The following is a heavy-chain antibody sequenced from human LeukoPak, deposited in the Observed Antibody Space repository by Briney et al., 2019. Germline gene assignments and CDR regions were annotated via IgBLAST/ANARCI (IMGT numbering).Heavy chain of an antibody. V-gene: IGHV4-30-4*07. D-gene: IGHD4-17*01. J-gene: IGHJ5*02. CDR2: IYYSGTT. CDR1: GGSISSGGYS. Sequence: SETLSLTCAVSGGSISSGGYSWTWIRQPPGKGLECIGHIYYSGTTYYNPSLKSRVTISLDTSKNQFSLKLSSVTAADTAVYYCARDPHGDYDWFDPWGQGTLVTVSS. CDR3: ARDPHGDYDWFDP.